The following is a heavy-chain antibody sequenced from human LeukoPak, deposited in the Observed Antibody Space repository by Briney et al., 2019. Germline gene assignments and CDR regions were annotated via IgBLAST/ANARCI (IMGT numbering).Heavy chain of an antibody. CDR2: IYPGDSDT. V-gene: IGHV5-51*01. J-gene: IGHJ4*02. Sequence: GESLKISCKGSGYSFTSYWIGWVRQMPGKGLEWMGIIYPGDSDTRYSPSFQGQVTISADKSIGTAYLQWSSLKASDTAMYYCARQGRVAAAGTDYWGQGTLVTVSS. CDR3: ARQGRVAAAGTDY. CDR1: GYSFTSYW. D-gene: IGHD6-13*01.